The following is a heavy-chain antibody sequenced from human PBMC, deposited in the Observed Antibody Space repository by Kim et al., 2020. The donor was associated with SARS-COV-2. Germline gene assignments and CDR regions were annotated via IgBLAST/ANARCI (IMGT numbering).Heavy chain of an antibody. J-gene: IGHJ6*02. CDR3: ARGGGYCSGGSCYSDYYYGMDV. V-gene: IGHV1-69*04. D-gene: IGHD2-15*01. CDR2: IIPILGIA. CDR1: GGTFSSYA. Sequence: SVKVSCKASGGTFSSYAISWVRQAPGQGLEWMGRIIPILGIANYAQKFQGRVTITADKSTSTAYMELSSLRSEDTAVYYCARGGGYCSGGSCYSDYYYGMDVWGQGTTVTVSS.